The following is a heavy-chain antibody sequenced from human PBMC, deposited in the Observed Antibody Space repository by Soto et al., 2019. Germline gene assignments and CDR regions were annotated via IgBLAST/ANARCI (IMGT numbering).Heavy chain of an antibody. D-gene: IGHD4-4*01. CDR3: ARESDSNDYYYYMDV. V-gene: IGHV4-59*01. Sequence: SETLSLTCTVSGGSISSYYWSWIRQPPGKGLEWIGYIYYSGSTNYKPSLKSRVTISVDTSKNQFSLKLSSVTAADTTVYYCARESDSNDYYYYMDVWGKGTTVTVSS. CDR2: IYYSGST. CDR1: GGSISSYY. J-gene: IGHJ6*03.